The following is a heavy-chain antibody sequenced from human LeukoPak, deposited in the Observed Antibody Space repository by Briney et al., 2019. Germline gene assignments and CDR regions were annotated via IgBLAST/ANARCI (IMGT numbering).Heavy chain of an antibody. CDR3: LRDVWISSLTLVS. J-gene: IGHJ4*02. V-gene: IGHV5-51*01. D-gene: IGHD2-2*01. CDR2: IWPGGSDI. Sequence: PGESLKISSKASGVTFSNSWVVWLRQMPGKGLEYMGVIWPGGSDIRYSPSFQGQVIISADKSISTAYLQWSSLKASDSAMYYCLRDVWISSLTLVSWGQGALVTVPS. CDR1: GVTFSNSW.